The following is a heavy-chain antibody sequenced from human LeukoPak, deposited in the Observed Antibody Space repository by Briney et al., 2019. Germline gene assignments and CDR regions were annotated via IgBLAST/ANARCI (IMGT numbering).Heavy chain of an antibody. V-gene: IGHV1-2*02. J-gene: IGHJ6*03. D-gene: IGHD6-13*01. CDR1: GYSFTAYY. CDR3: ARGMEIAAADYYYYYYMDV. Sequence: ASVKVSCKASGYSFTAYYMHWVRQAPGQGLEWMGWINPNSGGTNYAQKFQGRVTMTRDTSISTAYMELSRLRSDDTAVYYCARGMEIAAADYYYYYYMDVWGKGTTVTVSS. CDR2: INPNSGGT.